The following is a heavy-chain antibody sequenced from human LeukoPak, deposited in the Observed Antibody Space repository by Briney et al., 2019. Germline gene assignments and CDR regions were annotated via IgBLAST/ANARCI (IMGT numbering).Heavy chain of an antibody. CDR1: GGSFSGYY. Sequence: SETLSLTCAVYGGSFSGYYWSWIRQPPGKGLEWIGKINHSGSTNYNPSLKSRVTISVDTSKNQFSLKLSSVTAADTAVYYCARGTAGRFLEWLSTRRCFDYWGQGTLVTVSS. D-gene: IGHD3-3*01. CDR3: ARGTAGRFLEWLSTRRCFDY. J-gene: IGHJ4*02. V-gene: IGHV4-34*01. CDR2: INHSGST.